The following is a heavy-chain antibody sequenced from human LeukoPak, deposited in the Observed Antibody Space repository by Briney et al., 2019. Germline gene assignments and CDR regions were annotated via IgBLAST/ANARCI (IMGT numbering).Heavy chain of an antibody. CDR2: IRNRVNSYTT. D-gene: IGHD3-16*01. V-gene: IGHV3-72*01. CDR1: GFTFSSYS. Sequence: PGGSLRLSCAASGFTFSSYSMNWVRQAPGKGLEWVGRIRNRVNSYTTEYAASVKGRFTISRDDSNNSLYLQMNSLKTEDTAVYYCTRIWGGGSRGPFEYWGQGALVTLSS. J-gene: IGHJ4*02. CDR3: TRIWGGGSRGPFEY.